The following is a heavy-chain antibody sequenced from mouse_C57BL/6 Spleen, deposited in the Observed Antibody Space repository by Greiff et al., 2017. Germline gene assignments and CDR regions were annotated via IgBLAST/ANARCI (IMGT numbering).Heavy chain of an antibody. CDR3: ARGDDYGFDY. Sequence: QVQLQQPGPELVKPGASVKISCKASGYAFSSSWMNWVKQRPGQGLEWIGRIYPADGDPNYNGKFKGKATLTVDKSSSTAYMQRSSLTSEDSAVYFCARGDDYGFDYWGQGTTLTVSS. V-gene: IGHV1-82*01. CDR2: IYPADGDP. CDR1: GYAFSSSW. J-gene: IGHJ2*01. D-gene: IGHD2-4*01.